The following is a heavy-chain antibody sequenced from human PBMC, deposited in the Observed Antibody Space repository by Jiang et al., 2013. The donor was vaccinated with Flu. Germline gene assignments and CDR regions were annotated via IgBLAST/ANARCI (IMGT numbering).Heavy chain of an antibody. CDR1: GDSASSNSAA. Sequence: QTLSLTCAISGDSASSNSAAWNWIRQSPSRGLEWLGRTYYRSKWYNDYAVSVKSRITINPDTSKNQFSLQLNSVTPEDTAVYYCARVYCTNGVCYTGAGFDYWGQGTLVTVSS. CDR3: ARVYCTNGVCYTGAGFDY. V-gene: IGHV6-1*01. CDR2: TYYRSKWYN. J-gene: IGHJ4*02. D-gene: IGHD2-8*01.